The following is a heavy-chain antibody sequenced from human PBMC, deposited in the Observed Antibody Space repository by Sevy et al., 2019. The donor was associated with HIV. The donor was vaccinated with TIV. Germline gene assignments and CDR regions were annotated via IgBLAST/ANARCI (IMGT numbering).Heavy chain of an antibody. V-gene: IGHV3-30*04. Sequence: GGSLRLSCTAFGFTFSTYAMYWVRQAPGKGLEWVAVISDDGNNKDYADSVKGRFTISRDNSKNTLYLQMNSLRADDTYLYSSARHYYHSTGYYFPLEYWGQGTRVTVSS. CDR1: GFTFSTYA. D-gene: IGHD3-22*01. J-gene: IGHJ4*02. CDR2: ISDDGNNK. CDR3: ARHYYHSTGYYFPLEY.